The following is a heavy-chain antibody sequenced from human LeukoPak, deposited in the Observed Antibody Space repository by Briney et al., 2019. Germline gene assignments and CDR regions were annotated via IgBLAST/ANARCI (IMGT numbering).Heavy chain of an antibody. CDR3: ARDQRRVSYSKYYFDY. V-gene: IGHV3-33*01. J-gene: IGHJ4*02. Sequence: PGGSLRLSCAASGFSFSSYGMHWVRQAPGKGLVWVAVIWYDGTNKYYADSVKGRFTISRDNSKNTLYLQMNSLRAEDAAVYYFARDQRRVSYSKYYFDYGGQALLVTVSS. CDR2: IWYDGTNK. CDR1: GFSFSSYG. D-gene: IGHD3-10*01.